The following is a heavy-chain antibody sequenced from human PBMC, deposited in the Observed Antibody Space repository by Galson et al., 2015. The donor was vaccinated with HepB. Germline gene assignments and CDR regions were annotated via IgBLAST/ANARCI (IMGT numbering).Heavy chain of an antibody. D-gene: IGHD3-3*01. CDR2: IIPILGIA. J-gene: IGHJ5*02. CDR1: GGTFSSYA. CDR3: ARGAYYDFWSAEGSRFDP. V-gene: IGHV1-69*04. Sequence: SVKVSCKASGGTFSSYAISWVRQAPGQGLEWMGRIIPILGIANYAQKFQGRVTITADKSTSTAYMELSSLRSEDTAVYYCARGAYYDFWSAEGSRFDPWGQGTLVTVSS.